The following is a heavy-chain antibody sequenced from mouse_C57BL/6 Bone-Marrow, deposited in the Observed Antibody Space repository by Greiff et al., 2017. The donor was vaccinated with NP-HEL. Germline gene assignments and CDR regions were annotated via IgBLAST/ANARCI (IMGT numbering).Heavy chain of an antibody. CDR1: GFTFSDYY. V-gene: IGHV5-12*01. CDR3: ARQTSLIYYYGSSPYYAMDY. J-gene: IGHJ4*01. Sequence: EVKLVESGGGLVQPGGSLKLSCAASGFTFSDYYMYWVRQTPEKRLEWVAYISNGGGSTYYPDTVKGRFTISRDNAKNTLYLQMSRLKSEDTAKYYCARQTSLIYYYGSSPYYAMDYWGQGTSVTVSS. D-gene: IGHD1-1*01. CDR2: ISNGGGST.